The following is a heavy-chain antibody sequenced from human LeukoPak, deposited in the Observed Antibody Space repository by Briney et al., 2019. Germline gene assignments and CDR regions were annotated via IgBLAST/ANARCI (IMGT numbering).Heavy chain of an antibody. Sequence: PSETLSLTCSVSGDSIRTYYWSWIRQPPGRGLEWMGYIYYSGSTYYNPSLKSRVTMSVDTPKNQFSLKLSSVTAVDTAVYYCARGPRYCSSVSCYTSWFDPWGQGTLVTVSS. CDR1: GDSIRTYY. D-gene: IGHD2-2*02. CDR3: ARGPRYCSSVSCYTSWFDP. J-gene: IGHJ5*02. V-gene: IGHV4-59*12. CDR2: IYYSGST.